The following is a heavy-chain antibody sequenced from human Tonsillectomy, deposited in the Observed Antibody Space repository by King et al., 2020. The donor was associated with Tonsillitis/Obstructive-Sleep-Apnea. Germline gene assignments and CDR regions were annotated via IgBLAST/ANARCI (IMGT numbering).Heavy chain of an antibody. V-gene: IGHV3-15*01. J-gene: IGHJ3*02. CDR2: IKSKTDGGTT. D-gene: IGHD3-3*01. Sequence: VQLVESGGGLVKPGGSLRLSCAASGFTFSNAWMSWVRQAPGKGLEWVGRIKSKTDGGTTDYAAPVKGRFTISRDDSKNTLYLQMNSLKTEDTAVYYCTPDSPSYYDFWSGYTNDAFDIWGQGTMVTVSS. CDR3: TPDSPSYYDFWSGYTNDAFDI. CDR1: GFTFSNAW.